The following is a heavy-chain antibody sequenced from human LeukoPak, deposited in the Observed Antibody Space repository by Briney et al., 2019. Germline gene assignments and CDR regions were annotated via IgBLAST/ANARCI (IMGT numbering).Heavy chain of an antibody. Sequence: PGGSLRLSCAASGFTFSSYGMHWVRQAPGKGLEWVAVIWYDGSNKYYADSVKGRFTISRDNSKNTLYLQVNSLRAEDTAVYYCARAPQVPEAYCGGDCYSGLDYWGQGTLVTVSS. V-gene: IGHV3-33*01. J-gene: IGHJ4*02. D-gene: IGHD2-21*02. CDR3: ARAPQVPEAYCGGDCYSGLDY. CDR1: GFTFSSYG. CDR2: IWYDGSNK.